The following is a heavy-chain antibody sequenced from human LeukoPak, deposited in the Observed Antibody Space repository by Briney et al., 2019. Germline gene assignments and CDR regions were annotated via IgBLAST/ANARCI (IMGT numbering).Heavy chain of an antibody. V-gene: IGHV3-53*01. J-gene: IGHJ4*02. Sequence: GGSLRLSCAASGFTVSSNYMSWVRQAPGKGLEWVSVIYSGGNTYYADSVKGRFTISRDNSMNTLYLQMNSLRAEDTAVYYCAREASGTYDSYFDYWGQGTLVTVSS. CDR3: AREASGTYDSYFDY. CDR1: GFTVSSNY. D-gene: IGHD1-26*01. CDR2: IYSGGNT.